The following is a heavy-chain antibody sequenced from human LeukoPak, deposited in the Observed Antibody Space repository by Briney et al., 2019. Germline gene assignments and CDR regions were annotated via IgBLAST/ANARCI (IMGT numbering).Heavy chain of an antibody. J-gene: IGHJ5*02. V-gene: IGHV4-34*01. CDR2: INHSGST. CDR3: ARGLVRGVLAWHEYNWFDP. Sequence: KPSETLSLTCAVYGGSFSGYYWSWIRQPPGKGLEWIGEINHSGSTNYNPSLKSRVTISVDTSKNQFSLKLSSVTAADTAVYYCARGLVRGVLAWHEYNWFDPWGQGTLVTVSS. D-gene: IGHD3-10*01. CDR1: GGSFSGYY.